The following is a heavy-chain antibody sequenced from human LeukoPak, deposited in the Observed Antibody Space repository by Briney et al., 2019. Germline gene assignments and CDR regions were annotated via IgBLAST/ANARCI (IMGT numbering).Heavy chain of an antibody. CDR3: AKFRDGAT. CDR1: GSTFSSYW. CDR2: INNDGST. Sequence: GGSLRLSFAASGSTFSSYWMHSVSQAPGRWLAWVSHINNDGSTSYADSVKGRFTISRDNAKNTLYLQMNSLRAEDTAVYYCAKFRDGATWGQGTLVTVSS. D-gene: IGHD2-21*01. J-gene: IGHJ5*02. V-gene: IGHV3-74*01.